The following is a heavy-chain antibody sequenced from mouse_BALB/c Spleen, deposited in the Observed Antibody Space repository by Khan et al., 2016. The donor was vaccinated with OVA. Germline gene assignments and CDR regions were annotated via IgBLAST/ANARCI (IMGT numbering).Heavy chain of an antibody. CDR3: TRHGYVAWFTY. Sequence: EVQLRESGPELMKPGASVKISCKASGYSFTTYYLHWVMQSHGESLEWIGYVDPFSGGTTYNQKFKGKATLTVDKSSSTAYMHLSNLTSEDSAVYYCTRHGYVAWFTYWGQGTLVTVSA. J-gene: IGHJ3*01. V-gene: IGHV1S135*01. CDR2: VDPFSGGT. D-gene: IGHD2-2*01. CDR1: GYSFTTYY.